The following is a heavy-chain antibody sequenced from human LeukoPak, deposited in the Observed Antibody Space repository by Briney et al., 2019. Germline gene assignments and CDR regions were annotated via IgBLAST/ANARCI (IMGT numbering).Heavy chain of an antibody. CDR2: IYYSGST. CDR3: ARVASAIHNDFDY. CDR1: GGSISSGGYY. J-gene: IGHJ4*02. Sequence: SQTLSLTCTVSGGSISSGGYYWSWIRQHPGKGLEWIGYIYYSGSTYYNPSLKSRVTISVDTSKNQFSLKLSSVTAADTAVYYCARVASAIHNDFDYWGQGTLVTVSS. D-gene: IGHD2-21*01. V-gene: IGHV4-31*03.